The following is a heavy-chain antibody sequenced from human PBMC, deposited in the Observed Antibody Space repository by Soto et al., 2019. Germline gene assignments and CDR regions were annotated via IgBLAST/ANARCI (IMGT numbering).Heavy chain of an antibody. CDR3: ARHKDTSSRYLLPDY. V-gene: IGHV4-39*01. J-gene: IGHJ4*02. CDR2: ICSSGST. Sequence: SETLSLTCTVSYGSVSGCDYYWGWVRQPPGKGLAWIGSICSSGSTYYNPALRSRVTISVDTSKNQFSLKVTSLTAADTAVYYCARHKDTSSRYLLPDYWGQGILVTVSS. D-gene: IGHD6-13*01. CDR1: YGSVSGCDYY.